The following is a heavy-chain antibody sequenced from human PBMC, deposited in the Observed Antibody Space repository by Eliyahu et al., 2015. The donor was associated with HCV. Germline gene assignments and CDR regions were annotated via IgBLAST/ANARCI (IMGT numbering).Heavy chain of an antibody. CDR3: AKDGGTAVFDS. CDR2: ITGSGSTT. D-gene: IGHD1-1*01. Sequence: EVQLLESGGDLVQPGGSLRLSCAASGFTFGNYPMYWVRQAPGKGLEGVSKITGSGSTTSYADSVKGRFSISRDNSRNTLYLQMSSLRADDTAVYYCAKDGGTAVFDSWGQGTLVAVSS. CDR1: GFTFGNYP. V-gene: IGHV3-23*01. J-gene: IGHJ4*02.